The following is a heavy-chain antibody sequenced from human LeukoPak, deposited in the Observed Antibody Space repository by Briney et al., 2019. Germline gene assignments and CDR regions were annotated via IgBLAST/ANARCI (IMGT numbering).Heavy chain of an antibody. CDR1: GGSFSGYY. J-gene: IGHJ4*02. CDR3: ARDRNSRGRGLDY. Sequence: SETLSLTCAVYGGSFSGYYWSWIGQPPGKGLEWIGEINHSGSTNYNPSLKSRVTISVDTSKNQFSLKLSSVTAADTAVYYCARDRNSRGRGLDYWGQGTLVTVSS. CDR2: INHSGST. D-gene: IGHD4-23*01. V-gene: IGHV4-34*01.